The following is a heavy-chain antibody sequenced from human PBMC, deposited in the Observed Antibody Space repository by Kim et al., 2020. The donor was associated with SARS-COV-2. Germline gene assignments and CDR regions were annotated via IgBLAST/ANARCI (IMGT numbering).Heavy chain of an antibody. Sequence: SVKVSCKASGGTFSSYAISWVRQAPGQGLEWMGGIIPIFGTANYAQKFQGRVTITADESTSTAYMELSSLRSEDTAVYYCARGKDTAMAPGGYYYGMDVWGQGTTVTVSS. CDR1: GGTFSSYA. D-gene: IGHD5-18*01. V-gene: IGHV1-69*13. CDR3: ARGKDTAMAPGGYYYGMDV. J-gene: IGHJ6*02. CDR2: IIPIFGTA.